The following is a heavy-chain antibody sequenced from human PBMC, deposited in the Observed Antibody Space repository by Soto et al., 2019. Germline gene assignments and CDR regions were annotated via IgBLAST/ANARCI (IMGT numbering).Heavy chain of an antibody. J-gene: IGHJ6*02. V-gene: IGHV1-2*02. Sequence: GASVKVSCKASGYTFTGYYIHWVRQAPGQGLEWMGWINPNSGDINYAQKFQGRVTMTRDTSITTAYMELSRLRSDDTAVYYCGGVYRDLDYYGMDVWGQGTTVTVSS. CDR1: GYTFTGYY. CDR3: GGVYRDLDYYGMDV. CDR2: INPNSGDI. D-gene: IGHD1-26*01.